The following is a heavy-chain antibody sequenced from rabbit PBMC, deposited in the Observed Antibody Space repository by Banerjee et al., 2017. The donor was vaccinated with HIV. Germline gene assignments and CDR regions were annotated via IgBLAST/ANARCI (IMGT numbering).Heavy chain of an antibody. CDR3: ARDPYAGYAGYGYGSGTDR. J-gene: IGHJ6*01. CDR1: GIDFSSYYY. Sequence: QQQLEESGGGLVKPGGTLTLTCKASGIDFSSYYYMCWVRQAPGKGLELIACIYTSSGSTYYASWAKGRFTISKTSSTTVTLQMTSLTAADTATYFCARDPYAGYAGYGYGSGTDRWGPGTLFTVS. D-gene: IGHD6-1*01. CDR2: IYTSSGST. V-gene: IGHV1S45*01.